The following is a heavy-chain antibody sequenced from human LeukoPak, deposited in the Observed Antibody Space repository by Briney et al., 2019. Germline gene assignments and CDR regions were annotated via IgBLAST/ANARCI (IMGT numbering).Heavy chain of an antibody. D-gene: IGHD6-6*01. CDR2: ISRSRSYI. Sequence: GGSLRLSCAASGFTFSSYGMHWVRQAPGKGLEWVSSISRSRSYIYYADSVKGRFTISRDNAKNSLYLQMNSLRAEDTAVYYCARDVPWYFDLWGRGTLVTVSS. J-gene: IGHJ2*01. V-gene: IGHV3-21*01. CDR3: ARDVPWYFDL. CDR1: GFTFSSYG.